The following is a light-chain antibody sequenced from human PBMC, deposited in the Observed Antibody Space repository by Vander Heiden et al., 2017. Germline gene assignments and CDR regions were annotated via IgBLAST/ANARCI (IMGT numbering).Light chain of an antibody. CDR3: QQYNNCPYT. CDR2: GAS. J-gene: IGKJ2*01. V-gene: IGKV3-15*01. Sequence: EIVMTQPPATLSVSPGERATLSCRASQSVSSNLAWYQQKPGQAPRLLIYGASTRATGIPARCSGSGSGTEFTLTISSLQSEDFAVYYCQQYNNCPYTFGQGTKLEIK. CDR1: QSVSSN.